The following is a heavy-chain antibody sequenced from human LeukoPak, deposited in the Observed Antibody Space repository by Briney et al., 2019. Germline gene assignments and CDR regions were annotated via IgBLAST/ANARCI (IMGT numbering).Heavy chain of an antibody. J-gene: IGHJ4*02. V-gene: IGHV4-39*01. D-gene: IGHD6-6*01. Sequence: SETLSLTCTVSGGSISSGTYYWSWIRQPAGEGLEWVASIYYTGTTYYNPSLKSRVTISMDTSKNQFSLKLSSVTAADTAVYYCARGRGSLASILDYWGRGTLVTVSS. CDR2: IYYTGTT. CDR3: ARGRGSLASILDY. CDR1: GGSISSGTYY.